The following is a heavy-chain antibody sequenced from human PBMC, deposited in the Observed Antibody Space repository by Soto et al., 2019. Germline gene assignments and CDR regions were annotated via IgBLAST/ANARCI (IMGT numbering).Heavy chain of an antibody. D-gene: IGHD3-10*01. CDR2: INADSGNT. CDR3: ARFSGDGSGNNFDN. CDR1: VSAFTGSY. J-gene: IGHJ4*02. Sequence: ASVKVSCKASVSAFTGSYKHWVRQAPRLGLEWMGRINADSGNTNYAQKFQGWVTITRDTSASTAYMELSSLRSEDTAVYYCARFSGDGSGNNFDNWGQGTLVTSPQ. V-gene: IGHV1-2*04.